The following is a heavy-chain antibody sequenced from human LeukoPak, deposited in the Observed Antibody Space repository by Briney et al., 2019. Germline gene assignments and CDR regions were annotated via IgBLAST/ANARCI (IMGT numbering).Heavy chain of an antibody. J-gene: IGHJ5*02. CDR1: GGSISSSSYY. V-gene: IGHV4-39*07. CDR2: IYYSGST. Sequence: SETLSLTCTVSGGSISSSSYYWGWIRQPPGKGLEWIGSIYYSGSTYYNPSLKSRVTISVDTSKNQFSLKLSSVTAADTAVYYCARAKFGDGSGWPNWFDPWGQGTLVTVSS. D-gene: IGHD6-19*01. CDR3: ARAKFGDGSGWPNWFDP.